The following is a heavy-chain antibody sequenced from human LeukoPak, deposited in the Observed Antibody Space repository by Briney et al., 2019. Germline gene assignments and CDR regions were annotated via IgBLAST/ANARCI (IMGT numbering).Heavy chain of an antibody. D-gene: IGHD2-15*01. CDR1: GGSFSGYY. CDR2: INHSGST. CDR3: ASCSGGSCHYFDY. Sequence: PSETLSLTCAAYGGSFSGYYWSWIRQPPGKGLEWIGEINHSGSTNYNPSLKSRVTISVDTSKNQFSLKLSSVTAADTAVYYCASCSGGSCHYFDYWGQGTLVTVSS. V-gene: IGHV4-34*01. J-gene: IGHJ4*02.